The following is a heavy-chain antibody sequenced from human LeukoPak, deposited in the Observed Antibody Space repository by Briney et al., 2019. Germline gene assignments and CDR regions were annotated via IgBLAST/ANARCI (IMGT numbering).Heavy chain of an antibody. Sequence: PGESLRLSCVASGFTFSTYNMNWVRQAPGKGLEWVSSITSSSSYVYYADSVKGRFTISRDNAKNSLYLQMNSLRDEDTALYYCARGHSSGWLTLFDYWGQGTLVTVSS. CDR3: ARGHSSGWLTLFDY. CDR1: GFTFSTYN. D-gene: IGHD6-19*01. CDR2: ITSSSSYV. J-gene: IGHJ4*02. V-gene: IGHV3-21*04.